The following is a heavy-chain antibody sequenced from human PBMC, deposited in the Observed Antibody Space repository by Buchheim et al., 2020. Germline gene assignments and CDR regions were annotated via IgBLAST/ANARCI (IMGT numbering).Heavy chain of an antibody. J-gene: IGHJ6*02. Sequence: EVLLIESGGGLVQPGGSLRLSCAASGFTFNKFWMTWVRQAPGKGLECVANIKQDGSEKYYVDSVKGRFTISRDNAKNSLYLQMNSLRAEDTAVYYCAWGRTLGAVWGQGTT. D-gene: IGHD2-15*01. V-gene: IGHV3-7*04. CDR3: AWGRTLGAV. CDR2: IKQDGSEK. CDR1: GFTFNKFW.